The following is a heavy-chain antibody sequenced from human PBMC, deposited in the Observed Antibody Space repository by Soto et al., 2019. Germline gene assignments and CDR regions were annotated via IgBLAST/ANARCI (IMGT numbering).Heavy chain of an antibody. CDR1: GGSFSGYY. CDR3: ARGCWRSSYYYYGMDV. CDR2: INHSGST. V-gene: IGHV4-34*01. J-gene: IGHJ6*02. Sequence: SETLSLTCAVYGGSFSGYYWSWIRQPPGKGLEWIGEINHSGSTNYNPSLKSRVTISVDTSKNQFSLKLSSVTAADTAVYYCARGCWRSSYYYYGMDVWGQGKPLTV. D-gene: IGHD3-3*01.